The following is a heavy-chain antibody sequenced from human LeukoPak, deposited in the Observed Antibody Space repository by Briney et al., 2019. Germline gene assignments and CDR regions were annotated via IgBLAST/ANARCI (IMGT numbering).Heavy chain of an antibody. V-gene: IGHV3-23*01. J-gene: IGHJ6*03. Sequence: RGSLRLSCAASGFTFSSYAMSWVRQAPGKGLEWVSGISASGGSTHYADSVKGRFTISRDNSKNTLHLQMNSLRAEDTAVYYCAKSAVAGSYYDYMDVWGKGTTVTVSS. CDR2: ISASGGST. CDR1: GFTFSSYA. CDR3: AKSAVAGSYYDYMDV. D-gene: IGHD6-19*01.